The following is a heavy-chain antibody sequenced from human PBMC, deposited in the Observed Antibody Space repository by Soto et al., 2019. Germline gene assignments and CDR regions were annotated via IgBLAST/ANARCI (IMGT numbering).Heavy chain of an antibody. CDR3: ARDPTPIVVVITDFFTGDYIDY. CDR2: INPSGGST. D-gene: IGHD3-22*01. V-gene: IGHV1-46*01. J-gene: IGHJ4*02. Sequence: ASVKVSCKASGYTFTSYYMHWVRQAPGQGLEWMGIINPSGGSTSYAQKFQGRVTMTRDTSTSTVYMELSSLRSEDTAVYYCARDPTPIVVVITDFFTGDYIDYRGQGTLVTVSS. CDR1: GYTFTSYY.